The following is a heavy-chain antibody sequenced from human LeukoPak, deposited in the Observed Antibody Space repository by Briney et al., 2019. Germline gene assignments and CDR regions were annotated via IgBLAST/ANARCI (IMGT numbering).Heavy chain of an antibody. CDR3: ARQDFWSGYLDY. D-gene: IGHD3-3*01. CDR2: TNYSGST. CDR1: GGSISSYY. J-gene: IGHJ4*02. V-gene: IGHV4-59*08. Sequence: SETLSLTCTVSGGSISSYYWSWIRQPPGKGLEWIGYTNYSGSTNYNPSLKSRVTISVDTSKNQFSLKLSSVTAADTAVYYCARQDFWSGYLDYWGQGTLVTVSS.